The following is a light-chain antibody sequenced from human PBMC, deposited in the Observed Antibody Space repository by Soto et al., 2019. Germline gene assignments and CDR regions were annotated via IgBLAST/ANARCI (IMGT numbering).Light chain of an antibody. Sequence: EIVLTQSPGTLSLYPVERATLCCRAIESVSDSYLAWYQQRSGQAPRLVIYGASSRASAVPDRFSGSGSGADFTLTISRLEPEDFAVYYCQQYGSSPLPFGGGTKVDIK. CDR3: QQYGSSPLP. CDR1: ESVSDSY. CDR2: GAS. J-gene: IGKJ4*01. V-gene: IGKV3-20*01.